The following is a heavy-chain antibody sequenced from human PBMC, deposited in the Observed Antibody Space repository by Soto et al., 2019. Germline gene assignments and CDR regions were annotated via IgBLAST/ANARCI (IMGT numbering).Heavy chain of an antibody. CDR2: IFHTGGT. Sequence: QVQLQESGPGLVKPSETLSLTCTVSSDSIAGENWWSWVRQPPGMGLERIGEIFHTGGTNYNPSLKGRDNMEVDKSKNQFSLKLISATAADTAVYYCARVFSSGSGWMYYFDFWGQGPLVSVSA. D-gene: IGHD6-25*01. J-gene: IGHJ4*02. CDR1: SDSIAGENW. CDR3: ARVFSSGSGWMYYFDF. V-gene: IGHV4-4*02.